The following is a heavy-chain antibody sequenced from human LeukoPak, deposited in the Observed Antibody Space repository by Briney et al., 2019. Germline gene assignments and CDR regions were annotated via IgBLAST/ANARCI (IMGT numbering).Heavy chain of an antibody. D-gene: IGHD2-2*01. CDR1: GGSFSGYY. J-gene: IGHJ4*02. CDR2: INHSGST. Sequence: SETLSLTCAVYGGSFSGYYWSWIRQPPGKGLEWIGEINHSGSTNYNPSLKSRVTISVDTSKNQFSLKLSSVTAADTAMYYCATPGSGGYCSSTSCPFDYWGQGTLVTVSS. V-gene: IGHV4-34*01. CDR3: ATPGSGGYCSSTSCPFDY.